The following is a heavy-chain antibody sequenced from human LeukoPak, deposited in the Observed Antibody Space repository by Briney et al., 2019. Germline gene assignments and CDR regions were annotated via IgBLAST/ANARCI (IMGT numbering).Heavy chain of an antibody. J-gene: IGHJ4*02. CDR3: AKPFGFLEWLYGGYFDS. CDR1: GFSFSTYS. CDR2: IRSSSSTV. V-gene: IGHV3-48*04. Sequence: GGSLRLSCAASGFSFSTYSMSWVRQAPGKGLEWVSCIRSSSSTVYYTDSLKGRFTISRDNSKNTVFLQMHSLTAEDTAVYYCAKPFGFLEWLYGGYFDSWGQGTLVTVSS. D-gene: IGHD3-3*01.